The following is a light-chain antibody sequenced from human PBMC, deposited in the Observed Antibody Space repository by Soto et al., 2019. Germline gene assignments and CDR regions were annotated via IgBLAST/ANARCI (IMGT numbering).Light chain of an antibody. CDR3: HQYNSWPLT. Sequence: EIVMTQSPATLSVSTGERATLSCRASQSVSNNLAWFQQKPGQAPRLLIYGSSTRATGMPARFSGRGSGTEFTLTISSLQSEDFAVYYCHQYNSWPLTFGGGTKVDIK. V-gene: IGKV3-15*01. J-gene: IGKJ4*01. CDR1: QSVSNN. CDR2: GSS.